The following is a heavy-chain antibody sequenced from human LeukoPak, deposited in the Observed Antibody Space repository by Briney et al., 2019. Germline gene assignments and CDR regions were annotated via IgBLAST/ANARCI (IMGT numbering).Heavy chain of an antibody. V-gene: IGHV3-30*02. CDR1: GFTFSSYG. CDR3: ARDNSVDDIAWWFDP. D-gene: IGHD2-15*01. CDR2: IRHDGSNK. Sequence: GGSLRLSCAASGFTFSSYGMHWVRQAPGKGLEWVAFIRHDGSNKYYADSVKGRFTISRDNSKNTLYLQMNSLRAEDTAVYYCARDNSVDDIAWWFDPWGQGTLVTVSS. J-gene: IGHJ5*02.